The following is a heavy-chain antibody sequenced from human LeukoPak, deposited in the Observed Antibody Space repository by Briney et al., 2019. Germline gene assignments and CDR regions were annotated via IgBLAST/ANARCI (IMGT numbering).Heavy chain of an antibody. V-gene: IGHV4-30-4*01. CDR2: IYYSGST. CDR3: ARDRYYDSSGYIHAFDY. Sequence: SETLSLTRTVSGGSISSGDYYWSWIRQPPGKGLEWIGYIYYSGSTYYNPSLRSRVTISVDTSKNQFSLKLSSVTAADTAVYYCARDRYYDSSGYIHAFDYWGQGTLVTVSS. D-gene: IGHD3-22*01. CDR1: GGSISSGDYY. J-gene: IGHJ4*02.